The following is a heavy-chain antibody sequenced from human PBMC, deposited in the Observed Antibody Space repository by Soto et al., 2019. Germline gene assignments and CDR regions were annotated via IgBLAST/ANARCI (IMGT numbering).Heavy chain of an antibody. CDR1: GGSISSSNW. J-gene: IGHJ6*02. V-gene: IGHV4-4*02. Sequence: QVQLQESGPGLVKPSGTLSLTCAVSGGSISSSNWWSWVRQPPGKGLEWIGEIYHSGSTNYNPSPXXRXPISVDKSQNQVSLTLSSVTAADTAVYYCARVVGGYYYGMDVWGQGTTVTVSS. D-gene: IGHD2-2*01. CDR2: IYHSGST. CDR3: ARVVGGYYYGMDV.